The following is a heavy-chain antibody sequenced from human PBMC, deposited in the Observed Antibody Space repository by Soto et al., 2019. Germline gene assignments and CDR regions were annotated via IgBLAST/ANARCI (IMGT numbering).Heavy chain of an antibody. V-gene: IGHV1-69*06. Sequence: SVKVSCKASGGTFSSYAISWVRQAPGQGLEWMGGIIPIFGTANYAQKFQGRVTITADKSTSTAYMELSSLRSEDTAVYYCARAIVVVAATYYYYYGMDVWGQGTTVTVSS. CDR1: GGTFSSYA. J-gene: IGHJ6*02. D-gene: IGHD2-15*01. CDR2: IIPIFGTA. CDR3: ARAIVVVAATYYYYYGMDV.